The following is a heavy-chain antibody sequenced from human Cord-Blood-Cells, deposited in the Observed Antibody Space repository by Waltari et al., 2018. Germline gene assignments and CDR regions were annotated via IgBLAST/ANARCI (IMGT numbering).Heavy chain of an antibody. CDR1: GGSFSGYS. D-gene: IGHD2-21*02. V-gene: IGHV4-34*01. Sequence: QVQLQQWGAGLLKPSETLSLTCAVDGGSFSGYSWIWIRQPPGKGLEWIGEINHSGSTNYNPSLKSRVTISVDTSKNQFSLKLSSVTAADTAVYYCARVVVTAIPDYWGQGTLVTVSS. J-gene: IGHJ4*02. CDR3: ARVVVTAIPDY. CDR2: INHSGST.